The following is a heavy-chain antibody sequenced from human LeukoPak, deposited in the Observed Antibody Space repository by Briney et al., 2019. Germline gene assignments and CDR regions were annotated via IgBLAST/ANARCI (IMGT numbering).Heavy chain of an antibody. Sequence: PGTSLRLSCAASGLTFSSHGMHWVRQAPGMGLEWVALILYDGSNEYYADSVQGRFTISRDSSRNTLYLQMNSLRAEDTAVYYCAKQDAASSAWYPWGQGTLVTVSS. V-gene: IGHV3-30*18. D-gene: IGHD6-19*01. J-gene: IGHJ5*02. CDR1: GLTFSSHG. CDR2: ILYDGSNE. CDR3: AKQDAASSAWYP.